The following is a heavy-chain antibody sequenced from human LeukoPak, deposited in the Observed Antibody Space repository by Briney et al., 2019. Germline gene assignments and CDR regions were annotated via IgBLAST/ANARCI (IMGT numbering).Heavy chain of an antibody. J-gene: IGHJ4*02. D-gene: IGHD3-22*01. CDR2: ISGSSSTI. Sequence: GGSLRLSCAASGFTFSGYAMNWVRQAPGKGLEWGSYISGSSSTIYYADSVKGRFTISRDNGKNTLYLQMNSLRAEDTAVYYCARGSTYYDSSGQVPFDYWGQGTLVTVSS. CDR1: GFTFSGYA. CDR3: ARGSTYYDSSGQVPFDY. V-gene: IGHV3-48*01.